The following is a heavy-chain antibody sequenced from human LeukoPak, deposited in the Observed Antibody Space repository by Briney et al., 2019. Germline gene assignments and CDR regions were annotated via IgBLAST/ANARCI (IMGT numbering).Heavy chain of an antibody. Sequence: GGSLRLSCAASGFTFNNYIMNWVRQAPGRALEWVSSITSSGTYIFYADSVKGRFTISRDNAKNSLYLQMNSLGPEDTAVYYCARDPYSGNYGNYYYYYMDVWGKGTTVTISS. V-gene: IGHV3-21*01. J-gene: IGHJ6*03. D-gene: IGHD1-26*01. CDR1: GFTFNNYI. CDR3: ARDPYSGNYGNYYYYYMDV. CDR2: ITSSGTYI.